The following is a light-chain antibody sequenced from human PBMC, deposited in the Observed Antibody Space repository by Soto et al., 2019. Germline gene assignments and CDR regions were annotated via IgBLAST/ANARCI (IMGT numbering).Light chain of an antibody. CDR3: QQRYNWPRGT. V-gene: IGKV3-11*01. Sequence: EIVMTQSPATLSVSPGERASLSFRASQTVSSNSAWYQQKPGQAPRLLIYDASNRATGIPARFSGSGSGTDFTLTISSLEPEDFAVYYCQQRYNWPRGTFGGGTKVDIK. J-gene: IGKJ4*01. CDR2: DAS. CDR1: QTVSSN.